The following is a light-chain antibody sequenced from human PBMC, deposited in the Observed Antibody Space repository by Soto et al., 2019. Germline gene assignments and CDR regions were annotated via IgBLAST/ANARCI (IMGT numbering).Light chain of an antibody. CDR3: LQYNTYPWT. CDR1: QSLRTW. Sequence: DIQMTQSPSTLSASIGDRVTITCRASQSLRTWLAWFQQKPGEAPKGLIYKVSYLESGVPPRFDGSGSETEFTLTINGLQPDDFATYYCLQYNTYPWTFRQGTKVEIK. V-gene: IGKV1-5*03. J-gene: IGKJ1*01. CDR2: KVS.